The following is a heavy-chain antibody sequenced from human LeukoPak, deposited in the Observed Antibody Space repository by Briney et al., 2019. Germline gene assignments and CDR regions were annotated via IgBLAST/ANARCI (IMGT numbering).Heavy chain of an antibody. CDR1: GFSFSSSA. CDR2: ISRSGIGGST. J-gene: IGHJ4*02. D-gene: IGHD1-26*01. V-gene: IGHV3-23*01. Sequence: GGSLRLSCAASGFSFSSSAMSWVRQAPGKGLEWVSAISRSGIGGSTDYADSVKGRFTISRDNSKNTLSLQMNSLRAEDTAVYYCARDGPLRSGTYLLWGQGTLVTVSS. CDR3: ARDGPLRSGTYLL.